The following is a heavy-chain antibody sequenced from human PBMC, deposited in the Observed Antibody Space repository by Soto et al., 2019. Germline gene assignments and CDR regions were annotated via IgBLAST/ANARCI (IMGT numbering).Heavy chain of an antibody. CDR3: ARRRIMEYSSSSVNYYYGMDV. V-gene: IGHV4-39*07. D-gene: IGHD6-6*01. Sequence: SETLSLSCTVSGGSISSSSYYWGWIRQPPGKGLEWIGSIYYSGSTNYNPSLKSRVTISVDTSKNQFSLKLSSVTAADTAVYYCARRRIMEYSSSSVNYYYGMDVWGQGTTVTVSS. CDR1: GGSISSSSYY. CDR2: IYYSGST. J-gene: IGHJ6*02.